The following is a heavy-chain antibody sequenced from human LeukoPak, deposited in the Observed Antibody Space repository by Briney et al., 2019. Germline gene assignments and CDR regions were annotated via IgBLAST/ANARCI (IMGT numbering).Heavy chain of an antibody. CDR3: ARGRIAAAGTANWFDP. V-gene: IGHV1-18*01. D-gene: IGHD6-13*01. J-gene: IGHJ5*02. CDR2: ISAYNGNT. CDR1: GYTFTSYG. Sequence: ASVKVSCKASGYTFTSYGISWVRQAPGQGLEWMGWISAYNGNTNYAQKLQGRVTMTTDTSTSTAYMELSSLRSEDTAVYYCARGRIAAAGTANWFDPWGQGTLVTVSS.